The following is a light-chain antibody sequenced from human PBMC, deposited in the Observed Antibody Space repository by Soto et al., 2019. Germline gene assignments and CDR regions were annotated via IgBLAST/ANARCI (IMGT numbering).Light chain of an antibody. CDR2: SNN. CDR3: AAWDDSLNGYV. J-gene: IGLJ1*01. V-gene: IGLV1-44*01. Sequence: QSVLTQPPAASGTPWQRVTTSCSGSSSNIGSNTVNWYQQLPGTAPKLLIYSNNQRPSGVPDRFSGSKSGTSASLAISGLQSEDEADYYCAAWDDSLNGYVFGTGTKVPVL. CDR1: SSNIGSNT.